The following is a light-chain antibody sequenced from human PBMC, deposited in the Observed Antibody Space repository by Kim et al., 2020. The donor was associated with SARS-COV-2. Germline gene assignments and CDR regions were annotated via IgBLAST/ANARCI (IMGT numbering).Light chain of an antibody. CDR2: DAS. J-gene: IGKJ4*01. CDR3: QQYNSLT. CDR1: QSISSW. V-gene: IGKV1-5*01. Sequence: LSASVGDRVTITCRASQSISSWLAWYQQKPGKAPKLLIYDASSLESGVPSRFSGSGSGTEFTLTISSLQPDDFATYYCQQYNSLTFGGGTKVDIK.